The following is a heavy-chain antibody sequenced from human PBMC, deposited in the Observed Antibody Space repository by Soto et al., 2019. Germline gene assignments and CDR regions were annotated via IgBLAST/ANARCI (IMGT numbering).Heavy chain of an antibody. V-gene: IGHV3-33*01. D-gene: IGHD2-21*01. CDR2: IWYDGNNK. CDR3: ARGLHSLFDY. CDR1: GFTFSNYG. Sequence: GGSLRLSCAASGFTFSNYGMHWVRQAPGKGLEWVAVIWYDGNNKYYADSVKGRFTISRDNSNNTLYVQMTSLRAEDTAVYYCARGLHSLFDYRGQVPLVTVSP. J-gene: IGHJ4*02.